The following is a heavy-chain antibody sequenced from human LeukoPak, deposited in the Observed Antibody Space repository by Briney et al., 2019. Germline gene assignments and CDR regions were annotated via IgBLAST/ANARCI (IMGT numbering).Heavy chain of an antibody. CDR1: GESFNNYY. Sequence: SETLSLTCAVYGESFNNYYWTWIRQSPGKGLEWIGEINHSGSTNYNPSLKSRVTISVDPSKNQFSLKLTSVIAADTAVYYCARAGWFGELYGPLDFWGQGTLVTVSS. J-gene: IGHJ4*02. CDR3: ARAGWFGELYGPLDF. CDR2: INHSGST. V-gene: IGHV4-34*01. D-gene: IGHD3-10*01.